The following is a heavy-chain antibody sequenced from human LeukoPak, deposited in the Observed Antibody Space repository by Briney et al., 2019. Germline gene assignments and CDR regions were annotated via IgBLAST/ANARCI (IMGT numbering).Heavy chain of an antibody. CDR3: AKDYPPDY. CDR1: GFTFSSYG. Sequence: GGSLRLSCAASGFTFSSYGMHWVRQAPGKGLEWVAVISYDGSNKYYADSVKGRFTISRDNSKNTLYLQMNSLRAEDTAVYYCAKDYPPDYWGQGTLVTVSS. J-gene: IGHJ4*02. CDR2: ISYDGSNK. V-gene: IGHV3-30*18.